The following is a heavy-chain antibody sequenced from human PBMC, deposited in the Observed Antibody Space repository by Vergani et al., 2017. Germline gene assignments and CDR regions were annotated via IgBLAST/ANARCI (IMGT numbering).Heavy chain of an antibody. V-gene: IGHV1-46*01. D-gene: IGHD2-15*01. Sequence: QVQLVQSGAEVKKPGASVKVSCKASGYTFTSYYMHWVRQAPGQGLEWMGIINPSGGSTSYAQKFQGRVTMTRDTSTSTVYMELSSLRSEDTAVYYCAATQVVGDYVSYWGQGTLVTVSS. J-gene: IGHJ4*02. CDR3: AATQVVGDYVSY. CDR2: INPSGGST. CDR1: GYTFTSYY.